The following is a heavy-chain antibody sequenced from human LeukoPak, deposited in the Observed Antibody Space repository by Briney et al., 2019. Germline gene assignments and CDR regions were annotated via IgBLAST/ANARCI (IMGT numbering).Heavy chain of an antibody. D-gene: IGHD1-26*01. J-gene: IGHJ3*01. Sequence: SQTLSLTCTVSGGSISSGSYYWSWIRQSVGKGLEWIGRIHSSGSTNFNPSLRSRVTMSADTSKHQFSLWLTSVTAADTALYYCARGIATITQDSFDVWGLGTMVTVSS. CDR1: GGSISSGSYY. CDR3: ARGIATITQDSFDV. CDR2: IHSSGST. V-gene: IGHV4-61*02.